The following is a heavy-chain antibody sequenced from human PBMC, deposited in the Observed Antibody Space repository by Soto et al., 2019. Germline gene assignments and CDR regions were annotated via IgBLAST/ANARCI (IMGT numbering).Heavy chain of an antibody. J-gene: IGHJ4*02. V-gene: IGHV3-48*03. CDR1: GFTFSSYE. CDR3: ARVFGSSTSYFDY. Sequence: GGSLRLSCAASGFTFSSYEMNWGRQAPGQGLEGASYISSSGSTIYYADSVKGRFTISRDNAKNSLYLQMNSLRAEDPAAYYCARVFGSSTSYFDYWGLGTLVTVSS. D-gene: IGHD6-6*01. CDR2: ISSSGSTI.